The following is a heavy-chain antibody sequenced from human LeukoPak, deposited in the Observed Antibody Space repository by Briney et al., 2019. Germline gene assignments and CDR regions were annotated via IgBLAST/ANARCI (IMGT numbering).Heavy chain of an antibody. CDR3: ARVVVVPAAYIDY. Sequence: PSETLSLTCTVSGGSISSYFWSWIRQPPGKGLEWIGYIYYSGSTNYIPSLKSRVTISVDTSKNQFSLKLSSVTAADTAVYYCARVVVVPAAYIDYWGQGTLVTVSS. CDR2: IYYSGST. V-gene: IGHV4-59*12. CDR1: GGSISSYF. D-gene: IGHD2-2*01. J-gene: IGHJ4*02.